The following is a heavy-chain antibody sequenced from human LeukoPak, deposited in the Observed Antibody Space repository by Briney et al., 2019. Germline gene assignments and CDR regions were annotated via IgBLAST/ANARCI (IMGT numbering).Heavy chain of an antibody. CDR1: GFTFSSYS. Sequence: GGSLRLSCAASGFTFSSYSMNWVRQAPGKGLEWVSSISSSSSYIYYADSVKGRFTISRDNAKNSLYLQMNSLRTEDTAVYYCARVGGGATFDYWAQGTLVTVSS. D-gene: IGHD1-26*01. V-gene: IGHV3-21*01. CDR2: ISSSSSYI. CDR3: ARVGGGATFDY. J-gene: IGHJ4*02.